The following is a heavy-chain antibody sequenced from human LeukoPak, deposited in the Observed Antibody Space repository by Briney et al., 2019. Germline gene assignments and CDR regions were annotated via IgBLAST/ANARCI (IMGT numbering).Heavy chain of an antibody. D-gene: IGHD6-6*01. J-gene: IGHJ4*02. CDR2: IKQDGSEK. CDR1: GFTFSSYW. V-gene: IGHV3-7*01. CDR3: ARENSSSTRGDLDH. Sequence: GGSLRLSCAASGFTFSSYWMSWVRQAPGKGLGWVANIKQDGSEKYYVDSVKGRVTISRDNAKTSLYLEMNSLRVEDTAVYYCARENSSSTRGDLDHWGQGSLVTVSS.